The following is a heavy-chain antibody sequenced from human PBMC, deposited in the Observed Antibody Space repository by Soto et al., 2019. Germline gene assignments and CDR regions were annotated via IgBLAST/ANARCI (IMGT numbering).Heavy chain of an antibody. CDR1: GFTFSRYD. Sequence: ESGGGLVQPGGSLRLSCAASGFTFSRYDMHWVRQPTGKGLEWASGIGSAGDTYYPGSVKGRFTISREDAKNSLYLQMNSLRAEDTAVYYCVREKDSSGWYSFDSWGRGTLVTVSS. D-gene: IGHD6-19*01. J-gene: IGHJ4*02. CDR3: VREKDSSGWYSFDS. V-gene: IGHV3-13*01. CDR2: IGSAGDT.